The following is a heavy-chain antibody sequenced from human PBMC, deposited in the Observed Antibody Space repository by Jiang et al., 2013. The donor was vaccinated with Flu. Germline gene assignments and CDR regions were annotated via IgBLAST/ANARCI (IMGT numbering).Heavy chain of an antibody. CDR2: IYPGDSDT. V-gene: IGHV5-51*01. J-gene: IGHJ5*02. D-gene: IGHD3-22*01. Sequence: GAEVKKPGESLKISCKGSGYSFTSYWIGWVRQMPGKGLEWMGIIYPGDSDTRYSPSFQGQVTISADKSISTAYLQWSSLKASDTAMYYCARPLLVHSSGSGGWFDPWGQGTLVTVSS. CDR1: GYSFTSYW. CDR3: ARPLLVHSSGSGGWFDP.